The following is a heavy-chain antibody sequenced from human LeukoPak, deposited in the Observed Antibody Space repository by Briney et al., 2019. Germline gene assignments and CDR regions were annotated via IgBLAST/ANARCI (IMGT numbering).Heavy chain of an antibody. CDR3: AKGGLWYGKNDY. Sequence: PSETLSLTCTVSGGSISSSSYYWGWIRQPPGKGLEWIGSIYYSGSTYYNPSLKSRVTISVDTSKNQFSLKLSSVTAEDTSVYYCAKGGLWYGKNDYWAREPWSPSPQ. J-gene: IGHJ4*02. D-gene: IGHD2-15*01. V-gene: IGHV4-39*07. CDR2: IYYSGST. CDR1: GGSISSSSYY.